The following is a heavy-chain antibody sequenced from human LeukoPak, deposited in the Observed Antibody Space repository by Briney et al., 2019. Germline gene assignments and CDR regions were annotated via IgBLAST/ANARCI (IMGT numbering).Heavy chain of an antibody. D-gene: IGHD3-22*01. CDR2: MNPNSGNT. CDR1: GYTFTSYD. CDR3: ARGLFSLYYYDSSGYSDFDY. V-gene: IGHV1-8*01. J-gene: IGHJ4*02. Sequence: ASXXVSCKASGYTFTSYDINWVRQATGQGLEWMGWMNPNSGNTGYAQKFQGRVTMTRNTSISTAYMELSSLRSEDTAVYYCARGLFSLYYYDSSGYSDFDYWGQGTLVTVSS.